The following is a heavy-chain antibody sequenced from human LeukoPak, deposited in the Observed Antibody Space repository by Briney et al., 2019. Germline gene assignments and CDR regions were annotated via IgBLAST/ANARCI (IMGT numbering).Heavy chain of an antibody. J-gene: IGHJ4*02. CDR1: GITLSNYG. CDR3: ARRGVVIRVILVGFHKEAYYFDS. Sequence: PGGSLRLSCAVSGITLSNYGMSWVRQAPGKGLEWVAGISGSGGRTNYADSVKGRFTISRDNPKNTLYLQMNSLRAEDTAVYLCARRGVVIRVILVGFHKEAYYFDSWGQGALVTVSS. D-gene: IGHD3-22*01. V-gene: IGHV3-23*01. CDR2: ISGSGGRT.